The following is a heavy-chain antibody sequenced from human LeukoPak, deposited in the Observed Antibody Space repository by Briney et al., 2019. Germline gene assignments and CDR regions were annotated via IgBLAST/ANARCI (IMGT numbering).Heavy chain of an antibody. V-gene: IGHV3-66*01. D-gene: IGHD4-17*01. CDR3: ARAPYGDRRFDY. CDR2: IYTGGST. CDR1: GFTVSSYY. J-gene: IGHJ4*02. Sequence: GGSLRLSCAASGFTVSSYYMNWVRQAPGKGLEWVSVIYTGGSTYYADSVKGRFSISRDNSKNTLYLQMNSLRAEDTAVYYCARAPYGDRRFDYWGQGTLVTVFS.